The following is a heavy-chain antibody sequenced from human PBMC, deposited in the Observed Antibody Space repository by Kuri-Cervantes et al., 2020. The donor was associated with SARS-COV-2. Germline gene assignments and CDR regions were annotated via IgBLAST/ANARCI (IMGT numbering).Heavy chain of an antibody. CDR2: IYTSGST. Sequence: GSLRLSCAVYGGSFSGYYWSWIRQPAGKGLEWIGRIYTSGSTNYNPSLKSRVTMSVDTSKNQFSLKLSSVTAADTAVYYCARVKGDDFWSGRQSDAFDIWGQGTMVTVSS. CDR3: ARVKGDDFWSGRQSDAFDI. V-gene: IGHV4-59*10. CDR1: GGSFSGYY. J-gene: IGHJ3*02. D-gene: IGHD3-3*01.